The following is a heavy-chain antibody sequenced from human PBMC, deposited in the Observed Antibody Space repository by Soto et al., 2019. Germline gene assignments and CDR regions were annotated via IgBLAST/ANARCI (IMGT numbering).Heavy chain of an antibody. D-gene: IGHD6-13*01. J-gene: IGHJ4*02. CDR2: IYYSGST. V-gene: IGHV4-59*08. Sequence: SETLSLTCTVSGVSISSYYWSWIRQPPGKGLEWIGYIYYSGSTNYNPSLKSRVTISVDTSKNQFSLKLSSVTAADTAVYYCARHHPPYSSSWYYFDYWGQGTLVTVSS. CDR1: GVSISSYY. CDR3: ARHHPPYSSSWYYFDY.